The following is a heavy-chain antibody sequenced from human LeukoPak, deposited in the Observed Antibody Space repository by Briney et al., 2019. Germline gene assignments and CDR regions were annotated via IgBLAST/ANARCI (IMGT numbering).Heavy chain of an antibody. J-gene: IGHJ4*02. CDR2: IKRDGSEK. Sequence: GSLRLSCAASGFTFSSYWMQWVRQAPGKGLEWVANIKRDGSEKYYADSVKGRFFISRDNAKNALYLQMSSLRAEDTAIYYCARRYFDYWGQGTLVTVSS. CDR3: ARRYFDY. V-gene: IGHV3-7*03. CDR1: GFTFSSYW.